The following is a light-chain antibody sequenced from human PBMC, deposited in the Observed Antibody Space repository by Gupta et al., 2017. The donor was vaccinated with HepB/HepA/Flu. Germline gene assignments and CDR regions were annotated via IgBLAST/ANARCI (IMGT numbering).Light chain of an antibody. CDR1: SSDVGGYNS. Sequence: QSALTQPRSVSGSPGQSVTISCTGTSSDVGGYNSVSWYQQHPGKAPKLLIYDVTKRPSGVPDRFSASKSGTNAFPNISGHQAEDDADYYCSSYASSYTLVFGGGTKLTVL. CDR3: SSYASSYTLV. J-gene: IGLJ2*01. V-gene: IGLV2-11*01. CDR2: DVT.